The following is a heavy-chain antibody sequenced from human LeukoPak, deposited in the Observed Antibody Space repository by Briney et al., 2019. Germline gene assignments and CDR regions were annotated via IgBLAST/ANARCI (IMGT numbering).Heavy chain of an antibody. Sequence: GAPVKASYKASGGTFSSYAISWVRQAPGQGLEWMGGIISIFGTANYAQKFQGRVTITTDESTSTAYMELSSLRSEDTAVCYCARSIVVMEAFDIWGQGAMVTVSS. CDR1: GGTFSSYA. J-gene: IGHJ3*02. CDR3: ARSIVVMEAFDI. D-gene: IGHD2-15*01. CDR2: IISIFGTA. V-gene: IGHV1-69*05.